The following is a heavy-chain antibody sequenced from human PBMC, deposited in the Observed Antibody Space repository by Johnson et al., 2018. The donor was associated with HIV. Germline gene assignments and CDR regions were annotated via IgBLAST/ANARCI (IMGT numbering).Heavy chain of an antibody. J-gene: IGHJ3*02. CDR3: ARDHEMATIGDAFDI. CDR1: DFSFSDYW. V-gene: IGHV3-7*01. D-gene: IGHD5-24*01. CDR2: INQDGTEK. Sequence: VKLVESGGGLVQPGGSLGLSCAASDFSFSDYWMTWVRQAPGKGLEWVANINQDGTEKYYVDFVKGRFTISRDNSKKSLFLQVNSLRAEDTAVYYCARDHEMATIGDAFDIWGQGTMVTVSS.